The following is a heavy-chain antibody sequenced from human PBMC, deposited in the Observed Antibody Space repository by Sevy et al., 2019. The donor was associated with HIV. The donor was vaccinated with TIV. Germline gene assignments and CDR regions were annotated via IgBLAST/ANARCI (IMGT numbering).Heavy chain of an antibody. J-gene: IGHJ2*01. CDR1: GYTFTDYY. CDR2: INPNSGGT. CDR3: GRVGGCSSTSCYWYFDL. Sequence: ASVKVSCKASGYTFTDYYMHWVRQAPGQGLEWMGWINPNSGGTNYAQKFQGRVTMTRDTSISTAYMELSRLRSDDTAVSYCGRVGGCSSTSCYWYFDLWGRGTLVTVSS. V-gene: IGHV1-2*02. D-gene: IGHD2-2*01.